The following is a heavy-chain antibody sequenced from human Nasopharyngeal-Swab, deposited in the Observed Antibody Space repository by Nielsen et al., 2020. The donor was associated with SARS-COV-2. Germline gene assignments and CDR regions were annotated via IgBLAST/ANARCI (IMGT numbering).Heavy chain of an antibody. V-gene: IGHV3-13*04. D-gene: IGHD1/OR15-1a*01. Sequence: GESLNLPCAASGFTFSSYDMHWVRQATGKGLEWVSAIGTAGDTYYPGSVKGRFTISRENAKNSLYLQMNSLRAGDTAVYYCAREGLEQRVFDYWGQGTLVTVSS. J-gene: IGHJ4*02. CDR1: GFTFSSYD. CDR3: AREGLEQRVFDY. CDR2: IGTAGDT.